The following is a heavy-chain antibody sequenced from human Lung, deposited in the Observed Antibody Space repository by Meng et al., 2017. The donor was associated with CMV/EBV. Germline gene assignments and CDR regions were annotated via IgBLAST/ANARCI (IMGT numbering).Heavy chain of an antibody. Sequence: GEXXKISCAASGFTFSSYWMSWVRQAPGKGLEWVANIKQDGSEKYYVDSVKGRFTISRDNAKNSLYLQMNSLRAEDTAVYYCARLVFGGAFDIWGQETVFTVSS. D-gene: IGHD2-2*01. CDR1: GFTFSSYW. V-gene: IGHV3-7*01. J-gene: IGHJ3*02. CDR3: ARLVFGGAFDI. CDR2: IKQDGSEK.